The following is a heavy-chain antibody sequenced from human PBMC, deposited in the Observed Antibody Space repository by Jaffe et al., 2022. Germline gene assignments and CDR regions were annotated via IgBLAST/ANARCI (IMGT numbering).Heavy chain of an antibody. Sequence: EVQLVESGGGLVQPGGSLRLSCAASGFTFSSYEMNWVRQAPGKGLEWVSYISSSGSTIYYADSVKGRFTISRDNAKNSLYLQMNSLRAEDTAVYYCARVRDLGALREEQLWLYAFDIWGQGTMVTVSS. CDR1: GFTFSSYE. CDR2: ISSSGSTI. D-gene: IGHD5-18*01. V-gene: IGHV3-48*03. J-gene: IGHJ3*02. CDR3: ARVRDLGALREEQLWLYAFDI.